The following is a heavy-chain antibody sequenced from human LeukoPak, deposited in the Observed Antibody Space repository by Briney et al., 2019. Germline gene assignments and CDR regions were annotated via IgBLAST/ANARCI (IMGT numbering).Heavy chain of an antibody. CDR3: ASGDFWSGPARNYFDY. Sequence: APVKVSCKASGGTFSSYAISWVRQAPGQGLEWMGGIIPVFPTAKYAQRFQDRVTITADESTRTAYMELSSLRSEDTAVYFCASGDFWSGPARNYFDYWGQGTLVTVSS. V-gene: IGHV1-69*13. D-gene: IGHD3-3*01. CDR1: GGTFSSYA. J-gene: IGHJ4*02. CDR2: IIPVFPTA.